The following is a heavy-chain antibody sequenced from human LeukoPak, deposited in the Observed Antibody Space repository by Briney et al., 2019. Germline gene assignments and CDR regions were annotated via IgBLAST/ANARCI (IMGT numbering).Heavy chain of an antibody. CDR3: AIGLSGSGWYHPPQDY. V-gene: IGHV1-69*06. CDR2: IIAIFGTA. Sequence: SVTVSFTASGGTFTIYAISWVRQAPGQGREWMGGIIAIFGTANYTQKFQGRVTITADKSTSTAYMELSSLRSEDTAVYYCAIGLSGSGWYHPPQDYWGQGTLVTVSS. CDR1: GGTFTIYA. D-gene: IGHD6-19*01. J-gene: IGHJ4*02.